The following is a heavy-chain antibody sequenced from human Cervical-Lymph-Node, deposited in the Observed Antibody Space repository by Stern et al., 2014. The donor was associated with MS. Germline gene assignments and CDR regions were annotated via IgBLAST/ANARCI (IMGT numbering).Heavy chain of an antibody. CDR1: GDSISGSSDY. J-gene: IGHJ5*02. CDR2: IYPRGST. V-gene: IGHV4-61*02. Sequence: QVQLVQSGPGLVKPSQTLSLSCAVSGDSISGSSDYWSWIRQPAGRGLEWIGRIYPRGSTSSKPSLRSRVTMSVDTSNNQFSPELRSVTAADTAVYYCVRDVRSMYDWDYFWFDPWGQGTLVTVSS. CDR3: VRDVRSMYDWDYFWFDP. D-gene: IGHD1-7*01.